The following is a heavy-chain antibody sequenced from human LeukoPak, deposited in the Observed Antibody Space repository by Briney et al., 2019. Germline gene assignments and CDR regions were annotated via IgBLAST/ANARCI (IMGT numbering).Heavy chain of an antibody. CDR3: ARFYYYYMDV. CDR1: GFTFSSYA. Sequence: GGSLRLSCAASGFTFSSYAMSWVRQAPGKGLEWVSNISGSGGSTYYADSVKGRFTISRDNAKNSLYLQMNSLRAEDTAVYYCARFYYYYMDVWGKGTTVTVSS. J-gene: IGHJ6*03. CDR2: ISGSGGST. V-gene: IGHV3-23*01.